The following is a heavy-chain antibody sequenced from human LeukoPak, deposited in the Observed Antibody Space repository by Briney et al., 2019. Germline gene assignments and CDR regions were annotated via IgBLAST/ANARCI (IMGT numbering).Heavy chain of an antibody. CDR1: GGSISSGSYY. Sequence: SETLSLTCTVSGGSISSGSYYWSWIRQPAGKGLEWIGRIYTSGSTSYNPSLKSRVTISVDTSKNQFPLKLSSVTAADTAVYYCARVRGVYDNSGYYYRGYYFDYWGQGTLVTVSS. CDR2: IYTSGST. J-gene: IGHJ4*02. CDR3: ARVRGVYDNSGYYYRGYYFDY. V-gene: IGHV4-61*02. D-gene: IGHD3-22*01.